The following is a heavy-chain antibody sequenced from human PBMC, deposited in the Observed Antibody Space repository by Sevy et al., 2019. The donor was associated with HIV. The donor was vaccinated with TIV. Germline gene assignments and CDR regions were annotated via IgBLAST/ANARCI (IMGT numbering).Heavy chain of an antibody. D-gene: IGHD2-15*01. V-gene: IGHV3-30-3*01. CDR2: ISYDGSNK. CDR1: GFTFSSYA. J-gene: IGHJ4*02. CDR3: ARSRGVVRAHFDY. Sequence: GGYLRLSCAASGFTFSSYAMHWVRQAPGKGLEWVVVISYDGSNKYYADSVKGRFTISRDNSKNTLYLQMNSLRAEDTAVYYCARSRGVVRAHFDYWGQGTLVTVSS.